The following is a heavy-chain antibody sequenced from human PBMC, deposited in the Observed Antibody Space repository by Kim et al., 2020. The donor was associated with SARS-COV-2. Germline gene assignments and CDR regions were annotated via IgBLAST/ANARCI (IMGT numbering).Heavy chain of an antibody. V-gene: IGHV3-33*08. CDR3: ARDGRMATTYNWFDP. CDR1: GFTFSSYG. J-gene: IGHJ5*02. Sequence: GGSLRLSCAASGFTFSSYGMHWVRQAPGKGLEWVAVIWYDGSNKYYADSVKGRFTISRDNSKNTLYLQMNSLRAEDTAVYYCARDGRMATTYNWFDPWGQGTLVTVSS. CDR2: IWYDGSNK. D-gene: IGHD5-12*01.